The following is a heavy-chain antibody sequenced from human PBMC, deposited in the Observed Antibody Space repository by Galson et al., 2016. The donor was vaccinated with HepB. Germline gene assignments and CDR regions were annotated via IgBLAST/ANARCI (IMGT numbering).Heavy chain of an antibody. CDR2: INTKNGIT. J-gene: IGHJ3*01. CDR1: GYTFVNNG. V-gene: IGHV1-18*01. CDR3: ARDSYGVVGGATLFDL. Sequence: SVKVSCKASGYTFVNNGLSWVRQAPGQGLEWMGWINTKNGITNYAQKVQGRVTLTTDTSTSTAYMELRSLRSEDTAVYYCARDSYGVVGGATLFDLWDQGTVVTVSS. D-gene: IGHD2-15*01.